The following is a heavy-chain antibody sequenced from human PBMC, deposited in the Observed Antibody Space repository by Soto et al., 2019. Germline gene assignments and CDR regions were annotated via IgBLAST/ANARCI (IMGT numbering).Heavy chain of an antibody. CDR1: GGSINSYW. CDR3: AGDIGSYAYAEGY. V-gene: IGHV4-4*07. Sequence: PSETLSLTCSVSGGSINSYWWSWIRQPAGKGLEWIGRVYSSGTTDYNPSLNSRATMSVETSKNQFSLKLTSLTAADTAVYYCAGDIGSYAYAEGYWGQGIQVTVSS. CDR2: VYSSGTT. D-gene: IGHD2-2*01. J-gene: IGHJ4*02.